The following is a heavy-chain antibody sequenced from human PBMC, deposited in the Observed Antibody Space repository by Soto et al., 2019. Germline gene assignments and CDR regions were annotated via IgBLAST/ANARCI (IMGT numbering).Heavy chain of an antibody. V-gene: IGHV2-5*02. CDR3: AHIDPKIMTAGGHGGFDF. CDR2: IYWDDDK. Sequence: QITLKESGPTLVKPTQTLTLTCTVSGFSVSSSGEGVGWIRQPPGKALEWLALIYWDDDKRYSPSLKSRLTITKDNSKNQVVLTLTNSDPVDTATYYCAHIDPKIMTAGGHGGFDFWAQVTLITVSS. CDR1: GFSVSSSGEG. J-gene: IGHJ4*02. D-gene: IGHD2-21*02.